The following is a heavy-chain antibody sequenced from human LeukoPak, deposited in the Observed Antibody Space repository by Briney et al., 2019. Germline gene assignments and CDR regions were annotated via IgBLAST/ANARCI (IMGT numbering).Heavy chain of an antibody. V-gene: IGHV4-34*01. CDR1: GGSFSGYY. D-gene: IGHD3-3*01. CDR2: INHSGST. J-gene: IGHJ4*02. Sequence: KSSETLSPTCAVYGGSFSGYYWSWIRQPPGKGLEWIGEINHSGSTNYNPSLKSRVTISVDTSKNQFSLKLSSVTAADTAVYYCASHYYDFWSGLDYWGQGTLVTVSS. CDR3: ASHYYDFWSGLDY.